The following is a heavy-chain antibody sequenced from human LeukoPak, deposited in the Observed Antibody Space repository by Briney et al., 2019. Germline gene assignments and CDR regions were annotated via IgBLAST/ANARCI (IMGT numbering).Heavy chain of an antibody. Sequence: SQTLSLTCTVSGGSISSGSYYWSWIRQPAGKGLEWIGRIYTSGSTNYNPSLKSRVTISVDKSKNQFSLKPSSVTAADTAVYYCARYNGDYSNWGQGTLVTVSS. V-gene: IGHV4-61*02. J-gene: IGHJ4*02. CDR1: GGSISSGSYY. CDR2: IYTSGST. D-gene: IGHD4-17*01. CDR3: ARYNGDYSN.